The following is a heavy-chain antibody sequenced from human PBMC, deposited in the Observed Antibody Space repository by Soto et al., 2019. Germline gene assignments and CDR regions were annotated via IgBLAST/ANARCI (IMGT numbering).Heavy chain of an antibody. V-gene: IGHV4-59*02. CDR2: FYFTGST. CDR3: ARASRSFRVEY. D-gene: IGHD6-13*01. J-gene: IGHJ4*02. CDR1: GASVSSDY. Sequence: HVQLHESGPGRVKTSETLSLSCTVSGASVSSDYWIWFRQPPGKGLEWIGYFYFTGSTKYKSSLRSRVDIAVDTSKNPYSLNLTSVTATDTPMYFCARASRSFRVEYWGQGSQVTVSS.